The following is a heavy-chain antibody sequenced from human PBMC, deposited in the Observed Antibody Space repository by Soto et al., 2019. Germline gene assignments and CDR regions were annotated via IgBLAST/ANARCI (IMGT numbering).Heavy chain of an antibody. D-gene: IGHD3-9*01. CDR2: INAGNGNT. CDR3: ARGGQLRYLDWLLDY. V-gene: IGHV1-3*01. CDR1: GYTFTSYA. Sequence: ASVKVSCKASGYTFTSYAMHWVRQAPGQRLEWMGWINAGNGNTKYSQKIQGRVTITRDTSASTAYMELSSLRSEDTAVYYCARGGQLRYLDWLLDYWGQGTLVTVSS. J-gene: IGHJ4*02.